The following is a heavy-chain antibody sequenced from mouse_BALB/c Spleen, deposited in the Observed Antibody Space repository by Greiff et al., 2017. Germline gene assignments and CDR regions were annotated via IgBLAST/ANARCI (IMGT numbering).Heavy chain of an antibody. CDR3: ARDYGSSYSYAMDY. D-gene: IGHD1-1*01. V-gene: IGHV5-6-3*01. Sequence: EVKVVESGGGLVQPGGSLKLSCAASGFTFSSYGMSWVRQTPDKRLELVATINSNGGSTYYPDSVKGRFTISRDNAKNTLYLQMSSLKSEDTAMYYCARDYGSSYSYAMDYWGQGTSVTVSS. J-gene: IGHJ4*01. CDR2: INSNGGST. CDR1: GFTFSSYG.